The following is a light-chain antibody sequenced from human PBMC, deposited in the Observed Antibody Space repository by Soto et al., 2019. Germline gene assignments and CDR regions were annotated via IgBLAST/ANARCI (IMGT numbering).Light chain of an antibody. CDR2: DNN. Sequence: QSVLTQPPSVSAAPGQKVTISCSGSSSNIGNNCVSWYQQLPGTGPKLLIYDNNKRPSGIPDRFSGSKSGTSATLGITGLQTGDEADHYCGTWDSSLSVVVFGGGTKLTVL. CDR3: GTWDSSLSVVV. CDR1: SSNIGNNC. V-gene: IGLV1-51*01. J-gene: IGLJ2*01.